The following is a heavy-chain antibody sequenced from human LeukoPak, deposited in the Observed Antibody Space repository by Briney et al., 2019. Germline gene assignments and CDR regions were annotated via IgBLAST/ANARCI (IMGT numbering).Heavy chain of an antibody. D-gene: IGHD4-23*01. V-gene: IGHV3-11*04. J-gene: IGHJ3*02. CDR1: GFTFSDYS. CDR2: INSGATSI. CDR3: ARDDGGNSVRTDAFDI. Sequence: GGSLRLSCVASGFTFSDYSMSWIRQAPGKGPEWLSYINSGATSIYYADSVRGRFTISRDNAKNSLYLQMNSLRAEDTAVYYCARDDGGNSVRTDAFDIWGQGTMVTVSS.